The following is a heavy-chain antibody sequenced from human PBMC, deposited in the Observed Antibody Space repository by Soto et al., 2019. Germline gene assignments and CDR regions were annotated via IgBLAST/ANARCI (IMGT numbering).Heavy chain of an antibody. CDR2: FSGRGDST. CDR3: AKYGYVFCGADCYLDY. J-gene: IGHJ4*02. V-gene: IGHV3-23*01. Sequence: GGSLRLSCAASGFTFSSYGMTWVRQAPGKGLEWVSAFSGRGDSTHYADSVKGRFTISRDNSKNTLYLQMDSLRAEDTAVYYCAKYGYVFCGADCYLDYWGQGTLVTVSS. CDR1: GFTFSSYG. D-gene: IGHD2-21*02.